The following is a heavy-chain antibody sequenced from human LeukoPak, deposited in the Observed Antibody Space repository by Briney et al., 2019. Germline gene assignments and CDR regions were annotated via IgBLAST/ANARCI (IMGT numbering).Heavy chain of an antibody. D-gene: IGHD1-26*01. J-gene: IGHJ3*02. Sequence: SETLSLTCTVSGGSISSYYWSWIRQPPGEGLEWIGYIYYSGSTNYNPSLKSRVTISVDTSKNQFSLKLSSVTAADTAVYYCAREPPYGGSYGLRYAFDIWGQGTMVTVSS. CDR3: AREPPYGGSYGLRYAFDI. CDR1: GGSISSYY. CDR2: IYYSGST. V-gene: IGHV4-59*01.